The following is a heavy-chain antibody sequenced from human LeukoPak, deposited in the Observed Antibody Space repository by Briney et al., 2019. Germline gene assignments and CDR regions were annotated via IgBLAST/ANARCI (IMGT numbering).Heavy chain of an antibody. CDR1: GFTFDDYA. V-gene: IGHV3-9*01. CDR3: ANDFKPSIAVADSYFDY. Sequence: QTAGSLTLSCAVSGFTFDDYAMHWVRQAPGKGLEWVSGISWNSGSIGYAYSEKGRFTIFRDNAKNSLYLQMTSLRAEDTALYYCANDFKPSIAVADSYFDYWGQGTLVTVSS. CDR2: ISWNSGSI. J-gene: IGHJ4*02. D-gene: IGHD6-19*01.